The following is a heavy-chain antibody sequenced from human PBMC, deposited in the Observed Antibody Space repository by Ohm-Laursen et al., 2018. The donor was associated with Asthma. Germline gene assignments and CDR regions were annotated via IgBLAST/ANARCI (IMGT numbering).Heavy chain of an antibody. CDR3: ARVGVTTPYYYYYYGMDV. CDR2: INPNSGGT. V-gene: IGHV1-2*06. D-gene: IGHD4-17*01. Sequence: ALVKVSCKASGYTFTSYGISWVRQAPGQGLEWMGRINPNSGGTNYAQKFQGRVTMTRDTSISTAYMELSKLRSDDTAVYYCARVGVTTPYYYYYYGMDVWGQGTTVTVSS. J-gene: IGHJ6*02. CDR1: GYTFTSYG.